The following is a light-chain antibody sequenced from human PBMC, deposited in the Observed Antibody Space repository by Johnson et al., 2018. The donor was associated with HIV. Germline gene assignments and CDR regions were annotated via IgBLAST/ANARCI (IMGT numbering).Light chain of an antibody. Sequence: QSVLTQSPSVSAAPGQKVTISCSGSSSNIGNNYVSWYQQLPGTAPKLLIYENNKRPSGIPDRFSGSKSGTSATLGITGLQTGDEADYYCGTWDTGLSAPYGFGTGTKVTVL. V-gene: IGLV1-51*02. J-gene: IGLJ1*01. CDR2: ENN. CDR3: GTWDTGLSAPYG. CDR1: SSNIGNNY.